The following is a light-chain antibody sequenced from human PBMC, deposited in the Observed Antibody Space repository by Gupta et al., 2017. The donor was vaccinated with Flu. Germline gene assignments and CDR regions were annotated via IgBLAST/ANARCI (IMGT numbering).Light chain of an antibody. CDR2: KDN. Sequence: GKTARRTCSGDAGTKQYAYWYQRKPGQSRMLVLYKDNKRPAGIPERFSGSSSGTKVTLTISGVRAEDEADYYCQSTDSSASWVFGGGTRLTVL. V-gene: IGLV3-25*03. CDR3: QSTDSSASWV. J-gene: IGLJ3*02. CDR1: AGTKQY.